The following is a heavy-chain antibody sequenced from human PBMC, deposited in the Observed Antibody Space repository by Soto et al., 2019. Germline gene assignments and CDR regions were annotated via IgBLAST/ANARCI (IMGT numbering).Heavy chain of an antibody. CDR2: IKQDGSEK. V-gene: IGHV3-7*01. CDR3: ARGGYCSGGSCYHPSYYYYYYMDV. J-gene: IGHJ6*03. D-gene: IGHD2-15*01. CDR1: GFTFSSYW. Sequence: GSLRLSCAASGFTFSSYWMSWVRQAPGKGLEWVANIKQDGSEKYYVDSVKGRFTISRDNAKNSLYLQMNSLRAEDTAVYYCARGGYCSGGSCYHPSYYYYYYMDVWGKGTTVTVSS.